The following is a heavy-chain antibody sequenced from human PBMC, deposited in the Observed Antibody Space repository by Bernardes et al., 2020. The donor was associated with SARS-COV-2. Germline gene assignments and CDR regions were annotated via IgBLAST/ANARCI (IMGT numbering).Heavy chain of an antibody. CDR2: IWYDGNEK. V-gene: IGHV3-33*01. Sequence: GGSLRLSCAASGFTFSSYGMHWVRQAPGKGLEWLAVIWYDGNEKSYADSVKGRFTISRDNSKNTLYLQMNSLRVEDTAVYYCARDEGFSKYFDIWGQGTMVTVSS. J-gene: IGHJ3*02. CDR1: GFTFSSYG. CDR3: ARDEGFSKYFDI.